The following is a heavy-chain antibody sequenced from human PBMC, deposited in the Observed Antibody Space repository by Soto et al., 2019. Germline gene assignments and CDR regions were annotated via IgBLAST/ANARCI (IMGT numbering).Heavy chain of an antibody. CDR2: ISYDGSNK. J-gene: IGHJ6*02. CDR1: GFTFSSYG. V-gene: IGHV3-30*18. Sequence: GGSLRLSCAASGFTFSSYGMHWVRQAPGKGLEWVAVISYDGSNKYYADSVKGRFTISRDNSKNTLYLQMNSLRAEDTAVYYCAKDGPSSSWSGYLGYYGMDVWGQGTTVTVSS. D-gene: IGHD6-13*01. CDR3: AKDGPSSSWSGYLGYYGMDV.